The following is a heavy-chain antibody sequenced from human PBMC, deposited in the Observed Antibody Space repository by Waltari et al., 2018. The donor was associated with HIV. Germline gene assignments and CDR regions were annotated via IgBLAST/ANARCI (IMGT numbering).Heavy chain of an antibody. D-gene: IGHD1-26*01. CDR3: AKDREQYYYYAMDV. CDR2: ISWNSGSI. J-gene: IGHJ6*02. V-gene: IGHV3-9*01. Sequence: EVQLVESGGGLVQPGRSLRLSCAASGFTFDDYAMHWVRQAPGKGLDGVSGISWNSGSIGYSDSVKVRFTITRDNAKNSLYLQMNSLRAEDTALYYCAKDREQYYYYAMDVWRQGTTVTVSS. CDR1: GFTFDDYA.